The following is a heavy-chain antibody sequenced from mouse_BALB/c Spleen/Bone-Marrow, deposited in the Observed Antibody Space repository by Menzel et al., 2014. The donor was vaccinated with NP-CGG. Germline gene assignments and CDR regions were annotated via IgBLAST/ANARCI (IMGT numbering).Heavy chain of an antibody. V-gene: IGHV1-7*01. CDR1: GYTFTTFW. CDR3: ANGNSFAY. CDR2: INPTTSYT. D-gene: IGHD2-1*01. Sequence: QVQLQQPGAELAKPGASVKMSCKASGYTFTTFWMHWVKQRPGQGLEWIGYINPTTSYTEHSQKFKDKATLTADKSSSTAYMQLSSPTSEDSAVYYCANGNSFAYWGQGTLVTVSA. J-gene: IGHJ3*01.